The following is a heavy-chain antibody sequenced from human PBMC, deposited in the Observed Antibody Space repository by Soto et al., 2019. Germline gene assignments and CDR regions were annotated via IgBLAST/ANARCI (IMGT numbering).Heavy chain of an antibody. Sequence: ESGGGLVQPGGSLRLSCAASGFTVSTKYMSWVRQAPGKGLEWVSVIYSGGSTFYADSVRGRFTISRGNSKNTVNLQMNSLRAEDTAVYYCARDPWAADYWGQGTLVTVSS. CDR3: ARDPWAADY. D-gene: IGHD3-16*01. J-gene: IGHJ4*02. CDR1: GFTVSTKY. CDR2: IYSGGST. V-gene: IGHV3-66*01.